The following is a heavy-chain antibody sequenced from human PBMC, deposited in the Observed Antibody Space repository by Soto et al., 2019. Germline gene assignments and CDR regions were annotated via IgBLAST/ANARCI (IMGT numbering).Heavy chain of an antibody. V-gene: IGHV3-21*01. CDR1: GFTFSSYS. CDR3: ARGEWWEEY. D-gene: IGHD2-15*01. J-gene: IGHJ4*02. Sequence: EVQLVESGGGLVKPGGSLRLSCAASGFTFSSYSMNWVRQAPGKGLEWVSSISSSSTYIYYVDSVKGRFTISRDNAKNSLYLQMNSLRAEDTAVYYCARGEWWEEYWGQGTLVTVSS. CDR2: ISSSSTYI.